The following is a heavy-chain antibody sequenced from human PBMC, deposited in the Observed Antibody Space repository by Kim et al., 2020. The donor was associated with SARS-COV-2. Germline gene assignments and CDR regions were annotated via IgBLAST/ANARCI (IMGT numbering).Heavy chain of an antibody. D-gene: IGHD3-16*01. CDR1: GGSFSGYY. Sequence: SETLSLTCAVYGGSFSGYYWSWIRQPPGKGLEWIGEINHSGSTNYNPPLKSRVTISVDTSKNQFSLKLSSVTAADTAVYYFAIHWSMGAMNDYWGQGTLVTVSS. CDR2: INHSGST. J-gene: IGHJ4*02. CDR3: AIHWSMGAMNDY. V-gene: IGHV4-34*01.